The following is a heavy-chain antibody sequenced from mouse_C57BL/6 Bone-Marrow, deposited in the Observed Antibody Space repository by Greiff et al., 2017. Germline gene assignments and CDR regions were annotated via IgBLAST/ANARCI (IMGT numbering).Heavy chain of an antibody. CDR2: ILPSIGRT. D-gene: IGHD1-1*01. V-gene: IGHV15-2*01. CDR3: ARTIYYYGSSFYWYFDV. J-gene: IGHJ1*03. Sequence: VKLQESGSELRSPGSSVKLSCKDFDSEVFPIAYMSWVRQKPGHGFEWIGGILPSIGRTIYGEKFEDKATLDADTLSNTAYLELNSLTSEDSAIYYCARTIYYYGSSFYWYFDVWGTGTTVTVSS. CDR1: DSEVFPIAY.